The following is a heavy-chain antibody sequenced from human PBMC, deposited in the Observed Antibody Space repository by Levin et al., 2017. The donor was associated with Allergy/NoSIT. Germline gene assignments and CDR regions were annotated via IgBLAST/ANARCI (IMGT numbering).Heavy chain of an antibody. J-gene: IGHJ4*02. V-gene: IGHV1-69*13. CDR2: IIPIFGTA. CDR1: GGTFSSYA. CDR3: ARSGYCSGGSCYSAY. D-gene: IGHD2-15*01. Sequence: SVKVSCKASGGTFSSYAISWVRQAPGQGLEWMGGIIPIFGTANYAQKFQGRVTITADESTSTAYMELSSLRSEDTAVYYCARSGYCSGGSCYSAYWGQGTLVTVSS.